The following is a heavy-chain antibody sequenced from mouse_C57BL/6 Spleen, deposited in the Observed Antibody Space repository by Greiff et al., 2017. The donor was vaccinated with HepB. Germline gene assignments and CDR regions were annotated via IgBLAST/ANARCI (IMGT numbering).Heavy chain of an antibody. J-gene: IGHJ4*01. CDR3: TRERNYYGSSYHAMDY. Sequence: EVQGVESGEGLVKPGGSLKLSCAASGFTFSSYAMSWVRQTPEKRLEWVAYISSGGDYIYYADTVKGRFTISRDNARNTLYLQMSSLKSEDTAMYYCTRERNYYGSSYHAMDYWGQGTSVTVSS. CDR2: ISSGGDYI. CDR1: GFTFSSYA. V-gene: IGHV5-9-1*02. D-gene: IGHD1-1*01.